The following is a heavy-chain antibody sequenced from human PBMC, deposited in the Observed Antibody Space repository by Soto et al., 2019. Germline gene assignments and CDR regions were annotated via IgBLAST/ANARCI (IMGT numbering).Heavy chain of an antibody. D-gene: IGHD3-9*01. CDR2: IYYSGST. CDR3: SRQRSYDILTGYHPFDY. CDR1: GDSIRNISYY. Sequence: PSQTLPLTYTVSGDSIRNISYYWIWKNQPPGKGLEWIGSIYYSGSTYYNPSLKSRVTISVDTSKNQFSLKLSSVTAADTAVYYCSRQRSYDILTGYHPFDYWGEGTLVTVSS. V-gene: IGHV4-39*01. J-gene: IGHJ4*02.